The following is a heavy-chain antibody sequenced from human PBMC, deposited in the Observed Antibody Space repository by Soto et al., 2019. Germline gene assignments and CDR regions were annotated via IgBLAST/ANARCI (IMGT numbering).Heavy chain of an antibody. V-gene: IGHV3-15*01. Sequence: GGSLRLSCAASGFTFSNAWMSWVRQAPGKGLEWVGRIKSKTDGETIDYAAPVKDRFIISRDDSKDTLFLQMNSLRTEDTAMYYCTTDYVLPPAAGDYWGQGTLVTVSS. D-gene: IGHD3-16*01. CDR3: TTDYVLPPAAGDY. J-gene: IGHJ4*02. CDR1: GFTFSNAW. CDR2: IKSKTDGETI.